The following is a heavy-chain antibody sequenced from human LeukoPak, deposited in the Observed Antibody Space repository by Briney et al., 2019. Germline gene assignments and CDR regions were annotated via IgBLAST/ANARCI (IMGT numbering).Heavy chain of an antibody. D-gene: IGHD3-10*01. CDR1: GYIFTTYW. CDR3: ARHRSSYYVNDAFDI. J-gene: IGHJ3*02. V-gene: IGHV5-51*01. Sequence: GESLKISCKGSGYIFTTYWIGWVRQMPGKGLEWMGIINPGDSNTRYSPSFEGQVTMSADKSISTAYLQWNSLKASDTAMYYCARHRSSYYVNDAFDIWGQGTMVTVSS. CDR2: INPGDSNT.